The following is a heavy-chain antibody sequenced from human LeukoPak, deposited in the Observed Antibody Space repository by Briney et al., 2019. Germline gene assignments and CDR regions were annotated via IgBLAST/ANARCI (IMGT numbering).Heavy chain of an antibody. CDR2: IIPIFDTP. V-gene: IGHV1-69*05. CDR1: GGTFSSYA. Sequence: ASVKVSCKASGGTFSSYAISWVRQAPGQGLEWMGGIIPIFDTPNYAQRFQGRVTITTDESTSTAYMELSSLRSEDTAMYYCARDIIPTARGADVWGQGTTVTVSS. D-gene: IGHD3-10*01. J-gene: IGHJ6*02. CDR3: ARDIIPTARGADV.